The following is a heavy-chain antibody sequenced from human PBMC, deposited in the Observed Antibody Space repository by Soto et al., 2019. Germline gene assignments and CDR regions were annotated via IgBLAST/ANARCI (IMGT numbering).Heavy chain of an antibody. V-gene: IGHV1-2*04. CDR2: ISANSGGT. CDR3: ATQRSEWELSFDY. J-gene: IGHJ4*02. CDR1: GYTFTGYG. D-gene: IGHD1-26*01. Sequence: GASVKVSCKASGYTFTGYGISWGRQAPGQGLEWMGWISANSGGTNYAQKFQGWVTMTRDTSISTAYMELSRLRSDDTAVYYCATQRSEWELSFDYWGQGTLVTV.